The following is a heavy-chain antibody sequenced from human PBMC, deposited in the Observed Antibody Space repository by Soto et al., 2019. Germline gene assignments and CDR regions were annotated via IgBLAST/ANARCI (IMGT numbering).Heavy chain of an antibody. CDR2: IYYSGST. J-gene: IGHJ4*02. CDR1: GGSISSGGYY. D-gene: IGHD6-19*01. V-gene: IGHV4-31*03. Sequence: QVQLQESGPGLVKPSQTLSLTCTVSGGSISSGGYYWSWIRQHPGKGLEWIGYIYYSGSTYYNPSLKSRVTRSVDTSKNQFSLKLSSVTAADTAVYYCARAPLSGIAVAGIFDYWGQGTLVTVSS. CDR3: ARAPLSGIAVAGIFDY.